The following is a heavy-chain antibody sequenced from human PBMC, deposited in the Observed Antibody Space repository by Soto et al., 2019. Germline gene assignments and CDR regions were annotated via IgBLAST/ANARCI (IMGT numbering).Heavy chain of an antibody. CDR2: TYYRSKWYN. V-gene: IGHV6-1*01. CDR3: ARDVRYYDSSGYYAWFDP. D-gene: IGHD3-22*01. Sequence: SQTLSLTCAISGDSVSSNSAAWNWIRQSPSRGLEWLGRTYYRSKWYNDYAVSVKSRITINPDTSKNQFSLQLNSVTPEDTAVYYCARDVRYYDSSGYYAWFDPWGQGTLVTVSS. J-gene: IGHJ5*02. CDR1: GDSVSSNSAA.